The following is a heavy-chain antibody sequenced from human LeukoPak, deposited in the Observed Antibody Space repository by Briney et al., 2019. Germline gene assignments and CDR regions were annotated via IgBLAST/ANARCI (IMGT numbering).Heavy chain of an antibody. Sequence: GGSLRLSCAASGFTFSSYGMHWVRQAPGKGLEWVAVIWYDGSNKYYADSVKGRFTISRDNSKNTLYLQMSSLRAEDTAVYYCAREAVGDAFDIWGQGTMVTVSS. J-gene: IGHJ3*02. CDR3: AREAVGDAFDI. D-gene: IGHD1-26*01. V-gene: IGHV3-33*01. CDR1: GFTFSSYG. CDR2: IWYDGSNK.